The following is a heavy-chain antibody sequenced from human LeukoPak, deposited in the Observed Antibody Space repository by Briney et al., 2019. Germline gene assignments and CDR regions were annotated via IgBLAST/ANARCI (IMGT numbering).Heavy chain of an antibody. CDR3: ARGSRAAAESYFDS. CDR1: GFTFSQYW. Sequence: GGSLRLSCGVSGFTFSQYWMTWVRQAPGKGLEWVANIKQDGSEIHYVDSVKGRFTISRDNAKNSLLLQMNSLRAEDTAVYYCARGSRAAAESYFDSWGQGTLVTVSS. CDR2: IKQDGSEI. J-gene: IGHJ4*02. V-gene: IGHV3-7*01. D-gene: IGHD6-25*01.